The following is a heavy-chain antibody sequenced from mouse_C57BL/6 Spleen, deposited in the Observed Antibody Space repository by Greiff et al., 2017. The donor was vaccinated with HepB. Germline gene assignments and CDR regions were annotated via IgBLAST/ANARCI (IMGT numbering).Heavy chain of an antibody. CDR3: ARNYAMDY. CDR2: IYPGDGDT. CDR1: GYAFSSYW. Sequence: VQLQESGAELVKPGASVKISCKASGYAFSSYWLNWVKQRPGKGLEWIGQIYPGDGDTNYNGKFKGKATLTADKSSRTAYMQLSSLTSEDSAVYFCARNYAMDYWGQGTSVTVSS. J-gene: IGHJ4*01. V-gene: IGHV1-80*01.